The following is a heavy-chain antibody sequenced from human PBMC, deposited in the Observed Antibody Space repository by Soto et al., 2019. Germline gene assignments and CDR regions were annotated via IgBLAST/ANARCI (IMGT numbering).Heavy chain of an antibody. Sequence: QVQLVQSGAEGKKPGASVKVSCKASGYTFAKYGISWVRQAPGQGLEWMGWISASNGYTNHAQKFQGRVVMTTDTSTSTAYMELRSLRSDDTAMYYCASEAIVVIPDSHPSNLEHWGQGTLVIVAS. CDR3: ASEAIVVIPDSHPSNLEH. V-gene: IGHV1-18*01. D-gene: IGHD2-2*01. CDR2: ISASNGYT. CDR1: GYTFAKYG. J-gene: IGHJ4*02.